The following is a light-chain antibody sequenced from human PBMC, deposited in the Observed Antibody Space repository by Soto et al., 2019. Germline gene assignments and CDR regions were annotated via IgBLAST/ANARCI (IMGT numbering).Light chain of an antibody. V-gene: IGKV1-39*01. Sequence: DIPMTQSPSSLSASVGDRVIITCRTSQSISNYLNWYQHKPGKAPKVLISAASNLQSGVPSRFSDSGSGTVFTLTISSLQPEDFATYFCQQSYTLSPLTFGGGTKVEIK. J-gene: IGKJ4*01. CDR3: QQSYTLSPLT. CDR2: AAS. CDR1: QSISNY.